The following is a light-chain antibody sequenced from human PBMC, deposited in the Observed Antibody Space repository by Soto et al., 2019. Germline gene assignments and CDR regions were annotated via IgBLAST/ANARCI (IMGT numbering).Light chain of an antibody. Sequence: VVTQEPSLTVSPGGTVTLTCGSSTGAVTNGHYPYWFQQKPSQAPRTLIYDTTNRHSWTPARFSGSLLGGKAALTLSGAQPEDEAEYYCLLSYNGPYVFGTGTKVTVL. CDR1: TGAVTNGHY. J-gene: IGLJ1*01. V-gene: IGLV7-46*01. CDR3: LLSYNGPYV. CDR2: DTT.